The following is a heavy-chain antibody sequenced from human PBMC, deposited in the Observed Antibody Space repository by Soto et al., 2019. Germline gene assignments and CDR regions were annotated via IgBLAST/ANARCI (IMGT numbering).Heavy chain of an antibody. CDR2: ISDDGTKK. D-gene: IGHD2-2*01. CDR3: AKDIVVPSALGYYYYGMDF. CDR1: ELTFSRYG. J-gene: IGHJ6*02. Sequence: QVQLVESGGGVVKPGRSLRLSCAASELTFSRYGMHWVRQAPGKGLEWVAMISDDGTKKNYADSVKGRFTISRDNSKNTMYLQMNSLRPEDTAVYYCAKDIVVPSALGYYYYGMDFWGHGITVTVSS. V-gene: IGHV3-30*18.